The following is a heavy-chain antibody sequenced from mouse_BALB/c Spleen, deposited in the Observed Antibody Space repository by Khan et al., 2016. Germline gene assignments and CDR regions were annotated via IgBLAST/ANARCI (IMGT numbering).Heavy chain of an antibody. J-gene: IGHJ4*01. V-gene: IGHV9-2-1*01. Sequence: QIQLVQSGPELKKPGETVKISCKASGYTFTDYSIHWVKQAPGKGLKWMGWINTETGEPTYADDFKGRFAFSLETSASTAYLQINNLKNEDTATYYCARSRGSSDDYYAIDYWGQGTSVTVSS. D-gene: IGHD1-1*01. CDR2: INTETGEP. CDR1: GYTFTDYS. CDR3: ARSRGSSDDYYAIDY.